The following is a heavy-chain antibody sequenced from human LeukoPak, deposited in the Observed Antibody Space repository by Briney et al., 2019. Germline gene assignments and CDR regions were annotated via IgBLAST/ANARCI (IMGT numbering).Heavy chain of an antibody. J-gene: IGHJ4*02. CDR1: GGTFSSYA. D-gene: IGHD3-10*01. Sequence: SVKVSCKASGGTFSSYAISWVRQAPGQGLEWMGGIIPIFGTANYAQKFQGRVTITADESTSTAYMELSSLRSEDTAVYYCARVWFGELLTEYYFDYWGQGTLVTVSS. V-gene: IGHV1-69*13. CDR3: ARVWFGELLTEYYFDY. CDR2: IIPIFGTA.